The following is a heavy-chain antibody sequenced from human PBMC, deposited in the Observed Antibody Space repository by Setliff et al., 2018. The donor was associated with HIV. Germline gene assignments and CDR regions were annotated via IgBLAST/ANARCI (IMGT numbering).Heavy chain of an antibody. J-gene: IGHJ5*02. D-gene: IGHD3-3*01. Sequence: ASVKVSCKASGYTFTNSDINWVRQAPGQGLEWMGWMNPKSGNTGYAQKFQGRVTMTSNTFIGTAYMELNSLTSDDTAVHYCARGHLDYDYWEDILGNWFDPWGQGTLVTVSS. CDR1: GYTFTNSD. V-gene: IGHV1-8*02. CDR3: ARGHLDYDYWEDILGNWFDP. CDR2: MNPKSGNT.